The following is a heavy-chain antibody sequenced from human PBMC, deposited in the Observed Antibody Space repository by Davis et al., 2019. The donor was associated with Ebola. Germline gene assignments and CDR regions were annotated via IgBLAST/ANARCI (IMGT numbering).Heavy chain of an antibody. CDR1: GGSISSGGYY. D-gene: IGHD7-27*01. V-gene: IGHV4-31*03. J-gene: IGHJ6*03. CDR3: ARRTGAGNYYYYYYMDV. CDR2: IYYSGST. Sequence: LRLSCTVSGGSISSGGYYWSWIRQHPGKGLEWIGYIYYSGSTYYNPSLKSRVTISVDTSKNQFSLKLSCVTAADTAVYYCARRTGAGNYYYYYYMDVWGKGTTVTVSS.